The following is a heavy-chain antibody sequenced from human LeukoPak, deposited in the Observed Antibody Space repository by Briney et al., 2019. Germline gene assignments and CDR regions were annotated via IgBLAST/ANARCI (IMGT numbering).Heavy chain of an antibody. D-gene: IGHD3-3*01. CDR3: AGEYEDYFDY. Sequence: GGSLRLSCGASGFTFSSYGMHWVRQAPGKGLEWVAVIWYDGSNKYYADSVKGRFTISRDNSKNTLYLQMNSLRAEDTAMYYCAGEYEDYFDYWGQGTQVTVSS. CDR2: IWYDGSNK. V-gene: IGHV3-33*08. J-gene: IGHJ4*02. CDR1: GFTFSSYG.